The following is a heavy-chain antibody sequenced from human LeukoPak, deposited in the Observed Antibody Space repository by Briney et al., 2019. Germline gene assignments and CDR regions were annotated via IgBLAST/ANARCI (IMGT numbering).Heavy chain of an antibody. CDR3: ASEIIFGSFDY. V-gene: IGHV3-30*04. J-gene: IGHJ4*02. CDR2: ISYDGSNK. CDR1: GFTFSSYA. Sequence: GGSLRLSCAAAGFTFSSYAMSWVRQAPGKGLEWVAVISYDGSNKYYADSVKGRFTISRDNSKNTLYLQMNSLRAEDTAVYYCASEIIFGSFDYWGQGTLVTVSS. D-gene: IGHD3-3*01.